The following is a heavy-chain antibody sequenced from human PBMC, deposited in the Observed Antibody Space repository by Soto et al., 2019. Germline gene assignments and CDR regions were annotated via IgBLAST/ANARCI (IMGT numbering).Heavy chain of an antibody. V-gene: IGHV3-33*01. Sequence: QVQLVESGGGVVQPGRSLRLSCAASGFTFSSYGMHGVRQAPGKGLAWVAGIWYDGSNKYYADSVKGRFTISRDNSKNTLYRQMNSLRAEDTAVYYCARDREQWLVEDLGYCGQGTLVTVSS. D-gene: IGHD6-19*01. CDR1: GFTFSSYG. J-gene: IGHJ4*02. CDR3: ARDREQWLVEDLGY. CDR2: IWYDGSNK.